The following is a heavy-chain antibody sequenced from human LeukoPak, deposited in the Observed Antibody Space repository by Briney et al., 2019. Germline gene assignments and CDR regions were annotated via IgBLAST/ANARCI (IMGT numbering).Heavy chain of an antibody. Sequence: ASVKVSCEASGYTFTGYYMHWVRQAPGQGLEWMGIINPSGGSTSYAQKFQGRVTMTRDMSTSTVYMELSSLRSEDTAVYYCARTSGDYYDSRYWGQGTLVTVSS. CDR3: ARTSGDYYDSRY. J-gene: IGHJ4*02. D-gene: IGHD3-22*01. V-gene: IGHV1-46*01. CDR2: INPSGGST. CDR1: GYTFTGYY.